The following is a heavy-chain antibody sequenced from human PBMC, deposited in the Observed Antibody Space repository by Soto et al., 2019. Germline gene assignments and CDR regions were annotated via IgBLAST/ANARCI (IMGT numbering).Heavy chain of an antibody. CDR3: ARVGYSGYDSEKAYYYYYYYMDV. J-gene: IGHJ6*03. D-gene: IGHD5-12*01. CDR2: ISGSGGST. CDR1: GFTFSSYA. V-gene: IGHV3-23*01. Sequence: PGGSLRLSCAASGFTFSSYAMSWVRQAPGKGLEWVSAISGSGGSTYYADSVKGRFTISRDNSKNTLYLQMNSLRAEDTAVYYCARVGYSGYDSEKAYYYYYYYMDVWGKGTTVTVSS.